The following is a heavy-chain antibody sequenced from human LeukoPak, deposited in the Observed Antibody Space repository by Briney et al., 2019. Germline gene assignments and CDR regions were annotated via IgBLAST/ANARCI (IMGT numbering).Heavy chain of an antibody. J-gene: IGHJ3*02. Sequence: GRSLRLSRAASGFTFSNYAMHWVRQAPGKGLEWVAVISYDASNKYYADSVRGRFTISRDNAKNSLYLQMNSLSAEDTAAYYCARDISYSTVDAFDIWGQGTMVTVSS. V-gene: IGHV3-30*04. D-gene: IGHD4-17*01. CDR1: GFTFSNYA. CDR2: ISYDASNK. CDR3: ARDISYSTVDAFDI.